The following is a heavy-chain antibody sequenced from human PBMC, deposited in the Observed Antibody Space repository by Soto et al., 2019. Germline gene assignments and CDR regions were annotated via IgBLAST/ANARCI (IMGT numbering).Heavy chain of an antibody. CDR1: GGSISSYY. CDR3: ARFAGYSSGWYCDY. D-gene: IGHD6-19*01. V-gene: IGHV4-59*01. CDR2: IYYSGST. J-gene: IGHJ4*02. Sequence: SETLSLTCTVSGGSISSYYWSWIRQPPGKGLEWIGYIYYSGSTNYNPSLKSRVTISVDTSKNQFSLKLSSVTAADTAVYYCARFAGYSSGWYCDYWGQGTLVTVSS.